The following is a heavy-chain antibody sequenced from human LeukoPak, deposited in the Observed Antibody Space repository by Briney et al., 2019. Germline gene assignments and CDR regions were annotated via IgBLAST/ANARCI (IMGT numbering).Heavy chain of an antibody. D-gene: IGHD3-10*01. Sequence: SSETLSLTCAVYGGSFSGYYWSWIRQPPGKGLEWIGEINHSGSTNYNPSLKSRVTISVDTSKNQFSLKLSSVTAADTAVYYCARQDKWVWFGELSLDYWGQGTLVTVSS. CDR2: INHSGST. CDR3: ARQDKWVWFGELSLDY. CDR1: GGSFSGYY. V-gene: IGHV4-34*01. J-gene: IGHJ4*02.